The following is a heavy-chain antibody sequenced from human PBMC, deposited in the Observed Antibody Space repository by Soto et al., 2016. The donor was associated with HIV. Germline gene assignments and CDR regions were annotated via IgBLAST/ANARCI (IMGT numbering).Heavy chain of an antibody. CDR3: ASGGVPYIWGNYRHDY. J-gene: IGHJ4*02. D-gene: IGHD3-16*02. CDR2: INSDGSST. Sequence: EVQLLESGGGLVQPGKSLRLSCAASGFTFSNYWMHWVRQAPGKGLVWVSRINSDGSSTTYADSVKGRFTISRDNAKNTLYLQMNSLRAEDTAVYYCASGGVPYIWGNYRHDYWGQGTLVTVSS. V-gene: IGHV3-74*02. CDR1: GFTFSNYW.